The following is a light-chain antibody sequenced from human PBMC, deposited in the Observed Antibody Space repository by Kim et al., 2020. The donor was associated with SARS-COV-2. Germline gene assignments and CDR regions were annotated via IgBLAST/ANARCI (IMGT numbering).Light chain of an antibody. CDR2: DAP. Sequence: VRERVTTSWLACDRIRSLLAWNHRRQGKKPKLLLYDAPSVRNGVPTRFSGRGSGTEYTLTNSRLQPDEFSNYYCQQYKSYSRKFGQGTRVGIK. CDR1: DRIRSL. J-gene: IGKJ1*01. CDR3: QQYKSYSRK. V-gene: IGKV1-5*01.